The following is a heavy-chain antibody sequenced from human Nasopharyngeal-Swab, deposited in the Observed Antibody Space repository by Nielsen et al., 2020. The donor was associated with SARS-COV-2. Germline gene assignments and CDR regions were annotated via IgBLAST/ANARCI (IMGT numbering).Heavy chain of an antibody. CDR1: GFTFSSYA. CDR3: ANRMPTVGATRYYCFDS. CDR2: ISGSGGST. J-gene: IGHJ4*02. Sequence: GESLKISCAASGFTFSSYAMSWVRQAPGKGLEWVSTISGSGGSTYYADSVKGRFTISRDNSKNTLYLQMSSLRAEDTAVYYCANRMPTVGATRYYCFDSWGQGTLVTVCS. D-gene: IGHD1-26*01. V-gene: IGHV3-23*01.